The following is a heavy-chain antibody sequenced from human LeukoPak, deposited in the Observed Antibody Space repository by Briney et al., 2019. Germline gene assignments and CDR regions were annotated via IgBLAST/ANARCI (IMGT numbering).Heavy chain of an antibody. CDR3: AKGATEGYYYYYGLDV. V-gene: IGHV1-2*02. Sequence: GASVKVSSKASGYTFTGYYMHWVRQAPGQGLEWMGWINPKSGATTYAQKFQDRVTLTRDTSINTAYMDLSGLTSDDTAVFYCAKGATEGYYYYYGLDVWGQGTTVTVSS. CDR2: INPKSGAT. J-gene: IGHJ6*02. CDR1: GYTFTGYY.